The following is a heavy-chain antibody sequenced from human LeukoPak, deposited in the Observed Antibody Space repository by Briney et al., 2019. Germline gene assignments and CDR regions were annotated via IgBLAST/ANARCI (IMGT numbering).Heavy chain of an antibody. CDR3: ARLDYSNFWFDP. CDR2: IYYSGNT. V-gene: IGHV4-39*01. CDR1: GGSISRRTYY. Sequence: SETLSLTCTVSGGSISRRTYYWGWIRQPPGKGPEWIGSIYYSGNTYSNPSLRSRVTISVDTSKNQFSLRLNSVTAADTAVYYCARLDYSNFWFDPWGQGTLVTVSS. D-gene: IGHD4-11*01. J-gene: IGHJ5*02.